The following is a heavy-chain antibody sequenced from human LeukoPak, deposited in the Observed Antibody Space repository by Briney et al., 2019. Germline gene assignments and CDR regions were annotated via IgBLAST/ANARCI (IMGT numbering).Heavy chain of an antibody. CDR2: TKPDGSEE. CDR3: VRDHDWSFDL. V-gene: IGHV3-7*01. CDR1: GFTFRNYW. J-gene: IGHJ4*02. Sequence: GGSLRLSCAASGFTFRNYWMSWVRQAPGKGLEWVANTKPDGSEENYVDSVKGRFTISRDNAKNSLYLHVNSLRDEDTAVYYCVRDHDWSFDLWGQGALVTVSS. D-gene: IGHD1-1*01.